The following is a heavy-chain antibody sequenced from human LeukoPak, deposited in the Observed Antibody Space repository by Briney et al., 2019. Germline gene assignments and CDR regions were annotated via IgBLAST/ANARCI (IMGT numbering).Heavy chain of an antibody. D-gene: IGHD6-19*01. J-gene: IGHJ6*03. CDR2: MNPNSGNT. V-gene: IGHV1-8*02. CDR3: AKEELYSSGGRHYYYYYMDV. Sequence: ASVKVSCKASGYTFTSYGISWVRQATGQGLEWMGWMNPNSGNTGYAQKFQGRVTMTRNTSISTAYMELSSLRSEDTAVYYCAKEELYSSGGRHYYYYYMDVWGKGTTVTVSS. CDR1: GYTFTSYG.